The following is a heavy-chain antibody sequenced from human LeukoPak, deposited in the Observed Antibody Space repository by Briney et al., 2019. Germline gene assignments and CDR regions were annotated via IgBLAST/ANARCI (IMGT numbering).Heavy chain of an antibody. Sequence: GGSLRLSCAASGFTFNKYAMSWVRQAPGKGLEWVAVISYDGSNKYYADSVKGRFTISRDNSKNTLYLQMNSLRAEDTAVYYCAKRRYSGSYFDYWGQGTLVTVSS. V-gene: IGHV3-30*18. D-gene: IGHD1-26*01. CDR1: GFTFNKYA. J-gene: IGHJ4*02. CDR3: AKRRYSGSYFDY. CDR2: ISYDGSNK.